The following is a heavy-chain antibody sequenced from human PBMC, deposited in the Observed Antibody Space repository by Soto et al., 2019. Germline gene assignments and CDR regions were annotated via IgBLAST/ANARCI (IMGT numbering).Heavy chain of an antibody. V-gene: IGHV4-4*02. CDR2: IYQSGAT. CDR1: GGSVSGDDW. D-gene: IGHD2-15*01. CDR3: ARGAGWRVDP. J-gene: IGHJ5*02. Sequence: QVQLQESGPGLVKPSETLSLTCAVSGGSVSGDDWWSWVRQPPEKGLEWIGEIYQSGATNYNPSLKRRVTISLDKSKNQPSLKLTSLTAADTAVYYCARGAGWRVDPWGQGTLVTVSS.